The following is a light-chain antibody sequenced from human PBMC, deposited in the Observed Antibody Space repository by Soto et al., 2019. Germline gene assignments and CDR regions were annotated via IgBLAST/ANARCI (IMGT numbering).Light chain of an antibody. Sequence: EIVLTQSPATLSLSPGERATLSCRASQSVSSYLAWYQQKPGQAPRLLIYDASNRATGIPARFSGSGSGTDFTLTITSLEPEDFPVYYCQQRSNWPPMFGQGTKVEI. J-gene: IGKJ1*01. CDR3: QQRSNWPPM. CDR1: QSVSSY. CDR2: DAS. V-gene: IGKV3-11*01.